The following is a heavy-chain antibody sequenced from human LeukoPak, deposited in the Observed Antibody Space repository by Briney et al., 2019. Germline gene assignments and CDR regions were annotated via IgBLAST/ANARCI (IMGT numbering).Heavy chain of an antibody. CDR1: GFTFSSYP. V-gene: IGHV3-30-3*01. CDR2: ISYDGSNK. Sequence: GMSLRLSCAASGFTFSSYPMHWVRHAPGKGLEWVALISYDGSNKYYADSVKGRFTLSRDNSKNTLFLQMNSLRAEDTAVYYCARESPFFDYWGQGTLVTVSS. J-gene: IGHJ4*02. CDR3: ARESPFFDY.